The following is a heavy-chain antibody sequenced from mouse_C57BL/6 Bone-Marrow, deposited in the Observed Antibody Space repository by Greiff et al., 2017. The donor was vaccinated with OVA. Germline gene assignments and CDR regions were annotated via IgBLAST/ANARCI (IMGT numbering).Heavy chain of an antibody. CDR2: ISSGGSYT. CDR3: ARPCPSSFAY. CDR1: GFTFSSYG. Sequence: EVQGVESGGDLVKPGGSLKLSCAASGFTFSSYGMSWVRQTPDKRLEWVATISSGGSYTYYPDSVKGRFTISRDNAKNTLYLQMSSLKSEDTAMYYCARPCPSSFAYWGQGTLVTVSA. V-gene: IGHV5-6*01. D-gene: IGHD3-1*01. J-gene: IGHJ3*01.